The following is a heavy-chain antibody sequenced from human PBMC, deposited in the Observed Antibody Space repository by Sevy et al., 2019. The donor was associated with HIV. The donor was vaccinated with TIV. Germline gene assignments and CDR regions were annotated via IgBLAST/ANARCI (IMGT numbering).Heavy chain of an antibody. CDR3: TRGKAAQSIFDY. Sequence: GGSLRLSCTASGFTFGDYCMSWVRQAPGKGLEWVAFLKSDVYGGRVDHAASVRGRFVISRDDSKTIAYLQMNDLNTEDTGVYYCTRGKAAQSIFDYWGQGALVTVSS. V-gene: IGHV3-49*04. CDR2: LKSDVYGGRV. CDR1: GFTFGDYC. D-gene: IGHD3-16*01. J-gene: IGHJ4*02.